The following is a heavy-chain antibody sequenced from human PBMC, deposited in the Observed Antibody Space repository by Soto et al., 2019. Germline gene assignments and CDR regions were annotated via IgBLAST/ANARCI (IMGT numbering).Heavy chain of an antibody. CDR3: ASKHYYDSLSWYFDL. CDR1: GGSFSGYY. D-gene: IGHD3-22*01. CDR2: INHSGST. V-gene: IGHV4-34*01. Sequence: SETLSLTCAVYGGSFSGYYWSWIRQPPGKGLEWIGEINHSGSTNYNPSLKSRVTISVDTSKNQFSLKLSSVTAADTAVYYCASKHYYDSLSWYFDLWARGTLVTVSS. J-gene: IGHJ2*01.